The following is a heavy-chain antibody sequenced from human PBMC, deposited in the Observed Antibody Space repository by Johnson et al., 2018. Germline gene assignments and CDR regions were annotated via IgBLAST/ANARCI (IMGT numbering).Heavy chain of an antibody. D-gene: IGHD5-18*01. J-gene: IGHJ6*02. CDR1: GFSFGDYA. Sequence: VQLVQSGGGVVKPGRSLRLSCAASGFSFGDYAMSWFRQAPGKGLEWVGFIRSKAYGGTTEYAASVKGRFTISKDDSKRIAYPQMNSLKTEDTDVYYSTKDGIVDTAMVEDDYYYYGMDVWGQGTTVTVSS. CDR2: IRSKAYGGTT. V-gene: IGHV3-49*05. CDR3: TKDGIVDTAMVEDDYYYYGMDV.